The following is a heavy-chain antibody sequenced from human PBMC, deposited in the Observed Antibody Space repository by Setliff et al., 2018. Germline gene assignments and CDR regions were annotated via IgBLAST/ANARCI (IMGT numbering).Heavy chain of an antibody. J-gene: IGHJ6*03. D-gene: IGHD6-19*01. V-gene: IGHV4-4*07. CDR2: IYIGGSA. Sequence: SETLSLTCTVSGGSISSYYWSWIRQPAGKGLEWIGHIYIGGSANYNPSLKSRVTMSIDTSKNQFSLKLSSVTAADTAVYYCARGFAAEYSGGWGTWYYYYYVDVWGKGTSVAVSS. CDR3: ARGFAAEYSGGWGTWYYYYYVDV. CDR1: GGSISSYY.